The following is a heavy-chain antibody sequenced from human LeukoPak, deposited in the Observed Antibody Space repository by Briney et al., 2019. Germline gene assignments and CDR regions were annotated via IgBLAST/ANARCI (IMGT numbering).Heavy chain of an antibody. V-gene: IGHV3-48*02. CDR3: ARGGYNPQYYYYAMDV. Sequence: GGSLRLSCVASEFTFSSYNMNWVRQAPGQGLEWLSYITSGGSATYYADSVKGRFTISRDNAKNSLSLQMNSLRDEDTAVYYCARGGYNPQYYYYAMDVWGQGTTVTVSS. D-gene: IGHD5-18*01. CDR2: ITSGGSAT. CDR1: EFTFSSYN. J-gene: IGHJ6*02.